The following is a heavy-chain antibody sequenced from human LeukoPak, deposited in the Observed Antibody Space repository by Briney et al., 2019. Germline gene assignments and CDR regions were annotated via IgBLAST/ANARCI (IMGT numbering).Heavy chain of an antibody. D-gene: IGHD1-26*01. J-gene: IGHJ4*02. CDR2: IIPISGTA. Sequence: ASVTVSCKASGGTFSSYAISWVRQAPGQGLEWMGRIIPISGTANYAQKFQGRVTITADKSTSTAYMELSSLRSEDTAVYYCARHISGNYYDYWGQGTLVTVSS. V-gene: IGHV1-69*06. CDR1: GGTFSSYA. CDR3: ARHISGNYYDY.